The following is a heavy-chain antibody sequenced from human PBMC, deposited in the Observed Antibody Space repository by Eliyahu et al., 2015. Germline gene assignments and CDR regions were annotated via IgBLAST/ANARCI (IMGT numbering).Heavy chain of an antibody. CDR2: LSDDGNTT. Sequence: QVQLVESGGGVVXPGRSLRLSCVASGFSFSXXXXHWVRQSPGKGLEGVTVLSDDGNTTYYADSVRGRFAFSRDNSKNTVYLQMNSLRPDDTAVYYCARFRGSRYDSSGYSHFYYAMDVWGQGTTVTVSS. CDR1: GFSFSXXX. V-gene: IGHV3-30*01. J-gene: IGHJ6*02. CDR3: ARFRGSRYDSSGYSHFYYAMDV. D-gene: IGHD3-22*01.